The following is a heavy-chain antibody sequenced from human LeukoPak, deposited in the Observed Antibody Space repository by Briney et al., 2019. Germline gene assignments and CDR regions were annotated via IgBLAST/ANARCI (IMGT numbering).Heavy chain of an antibody. Sequence: GGSLRLSCAGSGFTFSSYWMSWVRQAPGKGLEWVANIKQDGSEKYYVDSVKGRFTISGDNAKNSLYLQMNSLRAEDTAVYYCAYGNYYDSSGSLFDYWGQGTLVTVSS. V-gene: IGHV3-7*01. J-gene: IGHJ4*02. D-gene: IGHD3-22*01. CDR3: AYGNYYDSSGSLFDY. CDR1: GFTFSSYW. CDR2: IKQDGSEK.